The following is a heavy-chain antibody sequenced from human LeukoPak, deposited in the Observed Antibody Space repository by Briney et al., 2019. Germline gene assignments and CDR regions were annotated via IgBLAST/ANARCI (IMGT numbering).Heavy chain of an antibody. V-gene: IGHV3-21*01. CDR1: GFTFSSYS. CDR3: AKDFGSSGYYPY. J-gene: IGHJ4*02. CDR2: ISSSSSYI. Sequence: GGSLRLSCAASGFTFSSYSMNWVRQAPGKGLEWVSSISSSSSYIYYADSVKGRFTISRDNAKNSLYLQMNSLRAEDTAVYYCAKDFGSSGYYPYWGQGTLVTVSS. D-gene: IGHD3-22*01.